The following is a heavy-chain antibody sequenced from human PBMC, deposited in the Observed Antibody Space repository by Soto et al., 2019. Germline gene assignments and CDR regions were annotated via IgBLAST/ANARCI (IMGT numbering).Heavy chain of an antibody. CDR1: GFTFSNYG. D-gene: IGHD1-7*01. V-gene: IGHV3-30*03. CDR3: ARDRGWNCDY. CDR2: ISSDGSNK. Sequence: QVQLVESGGGVVQPGRSLRVSCAASGFTFSNYGIHWVRQAPGKGLEWVALISSDGSNKYYADSVKGRFSFSRDNSKNTLYLQVNSLRPEATAVYYCARDRGWNCDYWGQGTLVTVSS. J-gene: IGHJ4*02.